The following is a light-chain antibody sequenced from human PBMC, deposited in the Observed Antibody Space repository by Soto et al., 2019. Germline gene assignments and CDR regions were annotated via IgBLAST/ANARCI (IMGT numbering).Light chain of an antibody. CDR2: EVS. CDR3: SSYTSSSTLYV. Sequence: QSALTQPASVSGSPGQSITISCTGTSSDVGGYNYVSWYQHLPGKVPKLMIYEVSNRPSGVSNRFSGSKSGNTASLTISGLQAEDEADYYCSSYTSSSTLYVFGTGTKVTVL. CDR1: SSDVGGYNY. J-gene: IGLJ1*01. V-gene: IGLV2-14*01.